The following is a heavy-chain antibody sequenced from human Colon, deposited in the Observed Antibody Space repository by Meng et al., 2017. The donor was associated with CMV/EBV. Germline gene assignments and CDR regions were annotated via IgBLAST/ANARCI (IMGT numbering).Heavy chain of an antibody. CDR2: IASSSGTV. CDR1: GFTFSNYS. CDR3: ARGCVTPCGGLSL. Sequence: GGSLRLSCAASGFTFSNYSMSWVRQAPGKGLEWVSSIASSSGTVYYADSVKGRFTISRDNAKNSLYLEMNGLGAEDTAVYFCARGCVTPCGGLSLWGQGTLVTVSS. V-gene: IGHV3-48*04. J-gene: IGHJ4*02. D-gene: IGHD2-21*01.